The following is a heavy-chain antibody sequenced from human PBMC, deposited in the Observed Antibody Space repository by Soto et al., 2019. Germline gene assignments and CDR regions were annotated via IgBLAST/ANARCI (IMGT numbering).Heavy chain of an antibody. CDR3: APSERFPRSWFVT. J-gene: IGHJ5*02. CDR2: VNHSGEA. V-gene: IGHV4-34*01. Sequence: SETLSLTCGVYGGSFRNYYWIWVRQPPGKGLEWIGEVNHSGEATYNPSLQRRVTISLDTTNNHFSLKMTSVTAADTAIYFCAPSERFPRSWFVTWCQGTQVTVFS. CDR1: GGSFRNYY.